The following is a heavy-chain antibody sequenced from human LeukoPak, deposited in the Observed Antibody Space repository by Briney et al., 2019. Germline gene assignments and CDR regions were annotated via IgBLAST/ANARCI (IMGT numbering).Heavy chain of an antibody. CDR2: INTNTGNP. CDR1: GYSFTSYT. Sequence: ASVKVSCKASGYSFTSYTMNWVRQAPGQGLEWMGWINTNTGNPTYAQGFTGRCVFSLDTSVSTAYLQIGSLKAEDTAVYSCARVGEYSSGWYDPFDYWGQGTLVTVSS. V-gene: IGHV7-4-1*01. D-gene: IGHD6-19*01. CDR3: ARVGEYSSGWYDPFDY. J-gene: IGHJ4*02.